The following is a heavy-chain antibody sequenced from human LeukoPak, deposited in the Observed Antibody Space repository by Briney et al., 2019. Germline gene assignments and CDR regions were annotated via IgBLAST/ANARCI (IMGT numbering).Heavy chain of an antibody. V-gene: IGHV4-34*01. CDR1: GGSLSGYY. D-gene: IGHD6-13*01. CDR2: INRSGST. J-gene: IGHJ5*02. CDR3: ARYIAAAGNPGWFDP. Sequence: PSETLSLTCAVHGGSLSGYYWSWIRQPPGKGLEWIGEINRSGSTNYKPSLKSRVTISVDTSKNQFSLKLSSVTAADTAVYYCARYIAAAGNPGWFDPWGQGTLVTVSS.